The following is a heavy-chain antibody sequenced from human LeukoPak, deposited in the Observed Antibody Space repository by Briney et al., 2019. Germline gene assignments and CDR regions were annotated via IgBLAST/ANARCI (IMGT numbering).Heavy chain of an antibody. CDR1: GFTFSSYG. CDR2: ISYDGSNK. D-gene: IGHD3-3*01. Sequence: GGSLRLPCAASGFTFSSYGMHWVRQAPGKGLEWVAVISYDGSNKYYAGSVKGRFTISRDNSKNTLYLQMNSLRAEDTAVYYCAKVTFGVVHPNYYYYGMDVWGQGTTVTVSS. CDR3: AKVTFGVVHPNYYYYGMDV. V-gene: IGHV3-30*18. J-gene: IGHJ6*02.